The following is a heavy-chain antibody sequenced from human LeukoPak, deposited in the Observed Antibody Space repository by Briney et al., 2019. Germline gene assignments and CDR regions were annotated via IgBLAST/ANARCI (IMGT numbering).Heavy chain of an antibody. Sequence: GGSLRLSCAASGFTFSTHWMHWVRQAPGKGLVWVSRMNGDGSSTKYADSVKGRFTISRDNSKNTLYLQMNSLRAEDTAVYYCAKDLGYYYGSGSYYPDYWGQGTLVTVSS. CDR2: MNGDGSST. CDR1: GFTFSTHW. D-gene: IGHD3-10*01. CDR3: AKDLGYYYGSGSYYPDY. J-gene: IGHJ4*02. V-gene: IGHV3-74*01.